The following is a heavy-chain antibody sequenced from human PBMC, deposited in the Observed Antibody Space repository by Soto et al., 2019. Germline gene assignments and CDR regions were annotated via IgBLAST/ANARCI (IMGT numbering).Heavy chain of an antibody. D-gene: IGHD3-16*01. CDR1: GYTFTSYA. CDR2: INAGNGNT. Sequence: QVQLVQSGAEVKKPGASVKVSCKASGYTFTSYAMHWVRQAPGQRLEWMGWINAGNGNTKYSQKFQGRVTITRDTSESTAYMVLSSLRTKVTAVHCCANQYSCGSYSNNFYYWVPGTLFTPSS. J-gene: IGHJ4*01. V-gene: IGHV1-3*01. CDR3: ANQYSCGSYSNNFYY.